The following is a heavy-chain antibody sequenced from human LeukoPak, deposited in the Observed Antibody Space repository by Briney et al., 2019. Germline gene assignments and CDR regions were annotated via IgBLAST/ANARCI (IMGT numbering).Heavy chain of an antibody. CDR2: IYPGDSDI. V-gene: IGHV5-51*01. J-gene: IGHJ4*02. D-gene: IGHD1-1*01. CDR1: GYSFTSYW. CDR3: ARRYGTYTDY. Sequence: GESLQISCKGSGYSFTSYWIGWVRQMPGKGLEWMGIIYPGDSDIKYSPSFQGQVTISADKSINTAYLQWSSLKASDTAMYYCARRYGTYTDYWGQGTLVTVSS.